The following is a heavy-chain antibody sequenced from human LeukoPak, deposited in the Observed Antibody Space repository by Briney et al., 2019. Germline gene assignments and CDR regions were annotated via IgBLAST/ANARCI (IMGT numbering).Heavy chain of an antibody. CDR3: ALSPPNYYGMDV. CDR1: GFTFSSYA. J-gene: IGHJ6*02. CDR2: ISYDGSNK. V-gene: IGHV3-30-3*01. Sequence: PGGSLRLSCAASGFTFSSYAMHWVRQAPGKGLEWVAVISYDGSNKYYADSVKGRFTIPRDNSKNTLYLQMNSLRAEDTAVYYCALSPPNYYGMDVWGQGTTVTVSS.